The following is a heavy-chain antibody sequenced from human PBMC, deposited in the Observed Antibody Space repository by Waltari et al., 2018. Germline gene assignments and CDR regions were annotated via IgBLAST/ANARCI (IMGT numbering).Heavy chain of an antibody. CDR2: IYYSGST. V-gene: IGHV4-59*01. Sequence: QVQLQESGPGLVKPSETLSLTCTVSGGSISSYYWSWIRQPPGKGLEWIGYIYYSGSTNDNPSLKSRVTISVDTSKNQFSLKLSSVTAADTAVYYCARGYGDYVGWFDPWGQGTLVTVSS. D-gene: IGHD4-17*01. CDR3: ARGYGDYVGWFDP. J-gene: IGHJ5*02. CDR1: GGSISSYY.